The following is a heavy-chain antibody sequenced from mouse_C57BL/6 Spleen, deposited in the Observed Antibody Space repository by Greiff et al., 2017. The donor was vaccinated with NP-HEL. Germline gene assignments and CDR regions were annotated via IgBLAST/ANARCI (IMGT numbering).Heavy chain of an antibody. Sequence: VQLQQSGAELVKPGASVKLSCTASGFNIKDYYMPWVKQRPEQGLEWIGRIDPEDGETKYAPKFQGKATITVDTSSNTAYLQLSSLTSEDSAVYYCARLPRQIGGYFGYWGQGDTLTVSS. CDR2: IDPEDGET. CDR3: ARLPRQIGGYFGY. CDR1: GFNIKDYY. V-gene: IGHV14-2*01. J-gene: IGHJ2*01.